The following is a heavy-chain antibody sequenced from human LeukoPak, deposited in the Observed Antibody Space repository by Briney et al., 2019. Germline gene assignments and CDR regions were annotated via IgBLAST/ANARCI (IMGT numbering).Heavy chain of an antibody. Sequence: SETLSLTCTVSGGSISSHYWSWIRQPPGKGLEWIGYIYYSGSTNYNPSLKSRVTISVDTSKNQSSLKLSSVTAADTAVYYCARIYDYNNWFDPWGQGTLVTVSS. CDR3: ARIYDYNNWFDP. CDR2: IYYSGST. V-gene: IGHV4-59*11. J-gene: IGHJ5*02. CDR1: GGSISSHY. D-gene: IGHD4-11*01.